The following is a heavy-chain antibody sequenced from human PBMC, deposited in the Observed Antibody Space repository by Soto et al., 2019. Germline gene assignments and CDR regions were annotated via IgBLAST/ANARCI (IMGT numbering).Heavy chain of an antibody. V-gene: IGHV4-59*08. J-gene: IGHJ6*03. CDR3: ARHNYDYGDYSPRGAPMFDYYYMDV. CDR2: IYYSGST. Sequence: SETLSLTCTVSVGSISSYYWSWIRQPPGKGLEWIGYIYYSGSTNYNPSLKSRVTISVDTSKNQFSLKLSSVTAADTAVYYCARHNYDYGDYSPRGAPMFDYYYMDVWGKGTTVTVSS. D-gene: IGHD4-17*01. CDR1: VGSISSYY.